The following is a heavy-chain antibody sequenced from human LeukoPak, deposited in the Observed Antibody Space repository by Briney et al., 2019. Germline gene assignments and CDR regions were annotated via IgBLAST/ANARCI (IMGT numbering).Heavy chain of an antibody. Sequence: GASVKVSCKASGGTFSSYAISWVRQAPGQGLEWKGGIIPIFGTANYAQKFQGRVTITADESTSTAYMELSSLRSEDTAVYYCARLGRLYCSSTSCYTGDWFDPWGQGTLVTVSS. D-gene: IGHD2-2*02. J-gene: IGHJ5*02. CDR2: IIPIFGTA. CDR1: GGTFSSYA. CDR3: ARLGRLYCSSTSCYTGDWFDP. V-gene: IGHV1-69*13.